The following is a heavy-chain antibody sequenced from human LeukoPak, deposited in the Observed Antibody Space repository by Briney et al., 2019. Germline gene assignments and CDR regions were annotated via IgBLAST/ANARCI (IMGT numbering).Heavy chain of an antibody. J-gene: IGHJ4*02. CDR3: ARTAGYSSAAFDY. CDR1: GGSTSSYY. Sequence: SETLSLTCTVSGGSTSSYYWSWIRQPPGKGLEWIGYIYYSGSTNYNPSLKSRVTISVDTSKNQFSLKLSSVTAADTAVYYCARTAGYSSAAFDYWGQGTLVTVSS. CDR2: IYYSGST. V-gene: IGHV4-59*01. D-gene: IGHD6-19*01.